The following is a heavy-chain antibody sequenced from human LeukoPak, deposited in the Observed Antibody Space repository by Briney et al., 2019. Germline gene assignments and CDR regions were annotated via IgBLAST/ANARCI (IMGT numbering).Heavy chain of an antibody. CDR3: MRGSIAYYYMDV. J-gene: IGHJ6*03. V-gene: IGHV4-39*07. CDR2: IYYSGST. D-gene: IGHD3-22*01. CDR1: GGSISSNSYY. Sequence: SETLSLTCTVSGGSISSNSYYWGWIRQPPGKGLEWIGNIYYSGSTNYNPSLKRRVTISVDTSKNQFSLKLSSVTAADTAVYYCMRGSIAYYYMDVWGKGTTVTISS.